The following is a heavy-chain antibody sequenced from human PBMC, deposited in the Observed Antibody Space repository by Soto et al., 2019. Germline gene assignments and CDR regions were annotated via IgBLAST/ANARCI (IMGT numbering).Heavy chain of an antibody. Sequence: QVQLVQSGAEVKKPGASVKVSCKASGYTFTSYDINWVRQATGQGLEWMGWMNPNSGNTGYAQKFQGRVTMTRNTSISTAYMELSSLRSEDTAVYYCARNLYSWNYYYYYGMDVWGQGTTVTVSS. CDR3: ARNLYSWNYYYYYGMDV. CDR2: MNPNSGNT. J-gene: IGHJ6*02. D-gene: IGHD1-20*01. CDR1: GYTFTSYD. V-gene: IGHV1-8*01.